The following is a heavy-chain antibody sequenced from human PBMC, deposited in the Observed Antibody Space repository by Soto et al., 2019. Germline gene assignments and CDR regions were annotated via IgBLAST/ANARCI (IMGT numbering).Heavy chain of an antibody. D-gene: IGHD6-19*01. Sequence: GESLKTSCKGSGYSFTSYWIGWVRQMPGKGLEWMGIIYPADSDTRYSPSFQGQVTISADKSISTAYLQWSSLEASDTAMYYCARHDSTVAHDYWGQGTLVTVSS. CDR2: IYPADSDT. V-gene: IGHV5-51*01. CDR1: GYSFTSYW. J-gene: IGHJ4*02. CDR3: ARHDSTVAHDY.